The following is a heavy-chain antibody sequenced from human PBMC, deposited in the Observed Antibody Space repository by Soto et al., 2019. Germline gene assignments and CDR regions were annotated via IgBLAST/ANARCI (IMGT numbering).Heavy chain of an antibody. Sequence: SETLSLTCTVSGGSISSSSYYWGWIRQPPGKGLEWIGSIYNSGSTNYNPSLKSRVTISVDTSKTLFSLKLSSVTAADTALYYCARGGRITMVRGVIRWFDPWGQGTLVTVSS. D-gene: IGHD3-10*01. CDR1: GGSISSSSYY. CDR2: IYNSGST. CDR3: ARGGRITMVRGVIRWFDP. J-gene: IGHJ5*02. V-gene: IGHV4-39*07.